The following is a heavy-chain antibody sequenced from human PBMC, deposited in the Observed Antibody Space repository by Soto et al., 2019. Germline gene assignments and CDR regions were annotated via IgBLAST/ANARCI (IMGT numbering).Heavy chain of an antibody. D-gene: IGHD3-3*02. V-gene: IGHV1-69*13. CDR2: IMPIFRTA. CDR1: GGTFTTAA. J-gene: IGHJ6*02. CDR3: ARDKDRPQLGGNYYYILDV. Sequence: SVKVSCKASGGTFTTAAISWVRQAPGQGLEWMGGIMPIFRTADYAQEFQDRVSITADESTRTAYLELRSLRSEDTAVYYCARDKDRPQLGGNYYYILDVWGQGTTVTVSS.